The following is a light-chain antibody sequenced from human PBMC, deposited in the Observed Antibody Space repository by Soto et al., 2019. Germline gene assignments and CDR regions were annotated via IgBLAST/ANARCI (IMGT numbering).Light chain of an antibody. CDR2: GAS. CDR1: QSVSSN. V-gene: IGKV3-15*01. Sequence: EIVMTQSPATLSVYPGERATLSCRASQSVSSNLAWYQQKPGQAPRLLIYGASTRATGIPARFSGSGSGTEFTLTISSLQPEDFAVYYCQQYNNWPRPWTFGQGTKVDIK. J-gene: IGKJ1*01. CDR3: QQYNNWPRPWT.